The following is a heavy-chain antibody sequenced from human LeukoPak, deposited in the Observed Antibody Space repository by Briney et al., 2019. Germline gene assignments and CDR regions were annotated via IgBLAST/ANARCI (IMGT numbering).Heavy chain of an antibody. Sequence: GGSLRLSCAASGFTFSDYYMSWIRQAPGKGLEWVSYISSSGSTIYYADSVKGRFTISRDNAKNSLYLQMNSLRAEDTAVYCCARDLTPENFDYWGQGTLVTVSS. CDR2: ISSSGSTI. CDR1: GFTFSDYY. V-gene: IGHV3-11*01. CDR3: ARDLTPENFDY. J-gene: IGHJ4*02. D-gene: IGHD1-14*01.